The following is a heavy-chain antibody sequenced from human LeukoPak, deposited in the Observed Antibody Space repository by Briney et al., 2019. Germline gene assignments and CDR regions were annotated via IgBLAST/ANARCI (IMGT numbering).Heavy chain of an antibody. J-gene: IGHJ4*02. V-gene: IGHV3-7*01. CDR1: GFTFSSYW. CDR3: ARQEGILTGYNFDF. CDR2: IKQDGSEK. Sequence: GGSLRLSCAASGFTFSSYWMSWVRQAPGKGLEWVANIKQDGSEKYYVDSVKGRFSISRDNAKKSLYLQMNSLRAEDTAVYYCARQEGILTGYNFDFWGQGTLVTVSS. D-gene: IGHD3-9*01.